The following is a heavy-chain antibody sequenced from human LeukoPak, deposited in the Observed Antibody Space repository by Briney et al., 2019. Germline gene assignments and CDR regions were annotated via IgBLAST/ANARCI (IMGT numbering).Heavy chain of an antibody. Sequence: ASVKVSCKASGYTFTGYYMHWVRQAPGQGLEWMGWINPNSGGTNYAQKFQGRVTMTRDTCISTAYMELSRLRSDDTAVYYCARPYCSGGSCYRWFDPWGQGTLVTVSS. CDR2: INPNSGGT. CDR3: ARPYCSGGSCYRWFDP. CDR1: GYTFTGYY. D-gene: IGHD2-15*01. J-gene: IGHJ5*02. V-gene: IGHV1-2*02.